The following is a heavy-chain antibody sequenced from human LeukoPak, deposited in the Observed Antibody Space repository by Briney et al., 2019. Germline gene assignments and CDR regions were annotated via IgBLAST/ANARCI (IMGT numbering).Heavy chain of an antibody. CDR3: ARGGWAVWGSYRYFDY. V-gene: IGHV1-2*02. D-gene: IGHD3-16*02. Sequence: ASVKVSCKASGYTFTAYYMHWVRQAPGQGLEWMGWINPNSGGTNYAQKFQGRVTMTRDTSISTAYMELSRLRSDDTAVYYCARGGWAVWGSYRYFDYWGQGTLVTVSS. CDR2: INPNSGGT. CDR1: GYTFTAYY. J-gene: IGHJ4*02.